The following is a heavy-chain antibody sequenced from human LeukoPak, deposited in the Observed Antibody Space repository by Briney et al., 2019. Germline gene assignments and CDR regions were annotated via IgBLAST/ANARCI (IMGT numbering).Heavy chain of an antibody. CDR2: VNPNSGGT. J-gene: IGHJ3*02. D-gene: IGHD3-16*02. CDR1: GYTFTGYY. Sequence: GASVKVSCKASGYTFTGYYMHWVRQAPGQGLEWMGWVNPNSGGTNYAQKFQGRVTMTRDTSISTAYMELSRLRSDYTAVYYCARDRDDYVWGSYPYPHDAFDIWGQGTMVTVSS. CDR3: ARDRDDYVWGSYPYPHDAFDI. V-gene: IGHV1-2*02.